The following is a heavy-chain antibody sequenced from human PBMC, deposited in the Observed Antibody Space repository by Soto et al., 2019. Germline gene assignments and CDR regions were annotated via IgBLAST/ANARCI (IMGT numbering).Heavy chain of an antibody. V-gene: IGHV4-61*01. CDR2: IYYSGST. D-gene: IGHD3-3*01. Sequence: SETLSLTCTVSGGSVSSGSYYWSWIRQPPGKGLEWIGYIYYSGSTNYNPSLKSRVTISVDTSKNQFSLKLSSVTAADTAVNYCARQITIFGVANWFDPWGQGTLVTVSS. J-gene: IGHJ5*02. CDR3: ARQITIFGVANWFDP. CDR1: GGSVSSGSYY.